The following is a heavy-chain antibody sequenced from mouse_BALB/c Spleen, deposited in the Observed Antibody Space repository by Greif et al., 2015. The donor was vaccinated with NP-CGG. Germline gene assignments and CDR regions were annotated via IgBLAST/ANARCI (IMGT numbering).Heavy chain of an antibody. Sequence: EVKLVESGGGLVKPGGSLKLSCAASGFTFSSYAMSWVRQTPEKRLEWVATISSGGSYTYYPDSVKGRFTISRDNAKNTLYLQTSSLRSEDTAMYYCAKTYGNLPWFAYWGQGTLVTVSA. CDR2: ISSGGSYT. V-gene: IGHV5-9-1*01. D-gene: IGHD2-1*01. CDR3: AKTYGNLPWFAY. J-gene: IGHJ3*01. CDR1: GFTFSSYA.